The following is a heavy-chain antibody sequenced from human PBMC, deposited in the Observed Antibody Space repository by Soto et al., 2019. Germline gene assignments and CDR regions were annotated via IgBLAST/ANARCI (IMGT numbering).Heavy chain of an antibody. V-gene: IGHV6-1*01. CDR1: GDNVSSYNAA. Sequence: SQALSLTCAISGDNVSSYNAAWNWIRQSPSRGLEWLGRTYYRSEWYNDYAVSVKSRIIISADTSKNHLYLQLKSVTPEDTGLYHCAREATGGYARMDYWGRGTLVTVSS. D-gene: IGHD1-1*01. CDR2: TYYRSEWYN. CDR3: AREATGGYARMDY. J-gene: IGHJ4*02.